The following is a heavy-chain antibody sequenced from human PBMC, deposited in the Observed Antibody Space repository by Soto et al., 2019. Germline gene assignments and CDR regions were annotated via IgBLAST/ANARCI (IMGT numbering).Heavy chain of an antibody. CDR3: AREGAAPYYNHGMDV. CDR2: IYYSGST. Sequence: VQLQESGPGLVKPSQTLSLTCTVSGGSISSGGYFWSWIRQHPGKGLEWIGFIYYSGSTSYNPSLKSRVTISVDTAKNQFSRKLSSVTAADTAVYYCAREGAAPYYNHGMDVWGQGATVTVSS. CDR1: GGSISSGGYF. D-gene: IGHD6-6*01. J-gene: IGHJ6*02. V-gene: IGHV4-31*03.